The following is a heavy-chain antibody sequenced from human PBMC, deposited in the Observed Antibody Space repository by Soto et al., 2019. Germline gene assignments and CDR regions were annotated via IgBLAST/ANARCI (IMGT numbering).Heavy chain of an antibody. CDR1: GFTFSSYW. CDR2: IKQDGSEK. V-gene: IGHV3-7*05. D-gene: IGHD5-18*01. CDR3: ARAPRGVDTAMAVY. J-gene: IGHJ4*02. Sequence: PGGSLRLSCAASGFTFSSYWMSWVRQAPGKGLEWVANIKQDGSEKYYVDSVKGRFTISRDNAKNSLYLQMNSLRAEDTAVYYCARAPRGVDTAMAVYWGQGTLVTVSS.